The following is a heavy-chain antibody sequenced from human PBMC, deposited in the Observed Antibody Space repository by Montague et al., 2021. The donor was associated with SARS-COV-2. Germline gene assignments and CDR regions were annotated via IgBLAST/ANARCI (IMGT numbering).Heavy chain of an antibody. CDR2: INHSGSS. CDR3: ARGQVTIFAVLIMLPAAGAIDV. CDR1: VGSYRDYY. Sequence: SETLSLTCSIYVGSYRDYYRTRTRLYSSKGPEWFGEINHSGSSNYNPSLKNRVTISVDKSKNQISLKLTSVTAADTATYYCARGQVTIFAVLIMLPAAGAIDVWGQGTTVTVSS. V-gene: IGHV4-34*01. J-gene: IGHJ3*01. D-gene: IGHD3-3*01.